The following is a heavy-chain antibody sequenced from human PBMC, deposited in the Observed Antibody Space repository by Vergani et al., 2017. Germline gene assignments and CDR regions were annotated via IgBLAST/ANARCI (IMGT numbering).Heavy chain of an antibody. CDR1: SHTFQTYG. V-gene: IGHV1-18*01. D-gene: IGHD1-1*01. CDR3: ARVAPSNSEVTPTAFDV. J-gene: IGHJ3*01. CDR2: IRPYTGHT. Sequence: QVQLVQSGAELKKPGASVSVSCKGSSHTFQTYGISWVRQAPGKGLEWMAWIRPYTGHTIYAQKFQDSVTMTADTSTNTAYMELRSLRSDDTAVYFCARVAPSNSEVTPTAFDVWGQGTMVTVSS.